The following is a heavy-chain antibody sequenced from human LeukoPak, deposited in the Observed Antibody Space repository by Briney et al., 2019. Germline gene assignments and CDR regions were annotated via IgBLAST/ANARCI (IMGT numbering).Heavy chain of an antibody. J-gene: IGHJ4*02. Sequence: GGSLRLSCVASGFTFSSYWMNWVRQAPGKGLEWVAVISYDGSNKYYADSVKGRFTISRDNSKNSLYLQMNSLRAEDTAVYYCARIPDYFLSYWGRGTLVTVSS. D-gene: IGHD4/OR15-4a*01. CDR2: ISYDGSNK. V-gene: IGHV3-30*03. CDR3: ARIPDYFLSY. CDR1: GFTFSSYW.